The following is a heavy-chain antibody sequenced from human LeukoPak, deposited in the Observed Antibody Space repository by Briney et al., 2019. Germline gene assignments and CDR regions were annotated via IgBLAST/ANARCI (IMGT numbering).Heavy chain of an antibody. CDR2: INWNGGST. J-gene: IGHJ4*02. D-gene: IGHD1-14*01. CDR1: GFTFDDFG. CDR3: ARDILAGSDY. Sequence: GSLRLSCAASGFTFDDFGMSWVRQAPGKGLGWVSGINWNGGSTGYADSVKGRFTISRDNAKNSLYLQMNSLRAEDTALYYCARDILAGSDYWGQGTLVTVSS. V-gene: IGHV3-20*04.